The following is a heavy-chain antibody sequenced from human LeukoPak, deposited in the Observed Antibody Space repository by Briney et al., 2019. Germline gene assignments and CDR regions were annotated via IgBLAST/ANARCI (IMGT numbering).Heavy chain of an antibody. Sequence: PSETLSLTCTVSGDSISSYYWSWIRQPPGKGLEWIGYIYYSGSTNYNPSLKSRVTISVDTSKSQLSLRLSSVTAADTALYYCARVTPGSHYYYMDVWGKGTTVTVSS. CDR2: IYYSGST. CDR1: GDSISSYY. J-gene: IGHJ6*03. V-gene: IGHV4-59*01. D-gene: IGHD3-10*01. CDR3: ARVTPGSHYYYMDV.